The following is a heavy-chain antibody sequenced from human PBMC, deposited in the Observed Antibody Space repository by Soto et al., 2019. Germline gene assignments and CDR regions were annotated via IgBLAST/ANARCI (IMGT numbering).Heavy chain of an antibody. CDR1: GFTFINYA. D-gene: IGHD6-19*01. CDR3: AKDYGSSRYFFDY. J-gene: IGHJ4*02. CDR2: ISGNGANT. Sequence: EVQLLESGGGLVRPGGSLRLSCAASGFTFINYAMTWVRQAPGEGLEGVSTISGNGANTHYADSVKGRFSISRDNSKNTLYIQINSLRADDTAVYYCAKDYGSSRYFFDYWGQGALVTVSS. V-gene: IGHV3-23*01.